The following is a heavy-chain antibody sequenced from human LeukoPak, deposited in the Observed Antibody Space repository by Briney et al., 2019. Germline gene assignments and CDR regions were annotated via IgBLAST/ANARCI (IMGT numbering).Heavy chain of an antibody. Sequence: GGSLRLSCAASGFTVSSNYMSWVRQAPGKGLEWVANIKQDGSEKYYVDSVKGRFTISRDNAKSSLYLQMNSLRAEDTAVYYCARVSYYYGSGSYYNPWYFDYWGQGTLVTVSS. CDR3: ARVSYYYGSGSYYNPWYFDY. D-gene: IGHD3-10*01. CDR1: GFTVSSNY. CDR2: IKQDGSEK. J-gene: IGHJ4*02. V-gene: IGHV3-7*01.